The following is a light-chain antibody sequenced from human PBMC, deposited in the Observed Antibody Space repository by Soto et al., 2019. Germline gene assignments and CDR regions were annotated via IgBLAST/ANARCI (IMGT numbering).Light chain of an antibody. V-gene: IGLV2-14*01. CDR1: SSDVGGYNY. J-gene: IGLJ1*01. CDR2: DVS. CDR3: SSYTSSSTYV. Sequence: QSALTQPASVSGSPGQSITISCTGTSSDVGGYNYVSWYQQHPGKAPKLMIYDVSNRPSEVSNRFSGSKSGNTASLPISGRQAEDEADYYCSSYTSSSTYVFGTGTKLTVL.